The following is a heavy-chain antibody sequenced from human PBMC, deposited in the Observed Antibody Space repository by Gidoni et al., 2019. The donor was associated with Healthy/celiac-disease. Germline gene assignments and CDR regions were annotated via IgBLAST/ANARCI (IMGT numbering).Heavy chain of an antibody. J-gene: IGHJ5*02. CDR2: INHSGST. Sequence: QVQLQQWGAGLLKPSETLSLPCAVYGGSFSGYYWSWIRQPPGKGLEWIGEINHSGSTNYNPSLKSRVTISVDTSKNQFSLKLSSVTAADTAVYYCARFLGYCSSTSCYRGFDPWGQGTLVTVSS. CDR3: ARFLGYCSSTSCYRGFDP. V-gene: IGHV4-34*01. D-gene: IGHD2-2*01. CDR1: GGSFSGYY.